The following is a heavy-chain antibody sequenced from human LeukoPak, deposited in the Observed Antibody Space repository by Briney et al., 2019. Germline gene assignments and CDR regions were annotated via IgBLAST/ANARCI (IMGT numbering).Heavy chain of an antibody. CDR1: GFTFSSYW. D-gene: IGHD3-3*01. V-gene: IGHV3-7*03. CDR2: TNQDGSEK. CDR3: ARSAQQYYDFWSGYYMRGYYYYYTDV. Sequence: GGSLRLSCAASGFTFSSYWMSWVRQAPGKGLEWVANTNQDGSEKYYVDSVKGRFTISRDNAKNSLYLQMNSLRSEDTAVYYCARSAQQYYDFWSGYYMRGYYYYYTDVWGKGTTVTVSS. J-gene: IGHJ6*03.